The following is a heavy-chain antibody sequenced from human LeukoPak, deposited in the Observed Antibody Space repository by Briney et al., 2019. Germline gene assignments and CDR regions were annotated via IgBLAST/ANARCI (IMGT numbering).Heavy chain of an antibody. J-gene: IGHJ4*02. Sequence: PGGSLRLSCAASGFTFNNAWMNWVRQAPGKGLEWVGHIKSKNDGGTTAHAAPVRGRFTISRDDSKNTLYLQMNSLNTADTAMYYCTTGPFDYWGQGALVTVSS. V-gene: IGHV3-15*07. CDR1: GFTFNNAW. CDR3: TTGPFDY. CDR2: IKSKNDGGTT.